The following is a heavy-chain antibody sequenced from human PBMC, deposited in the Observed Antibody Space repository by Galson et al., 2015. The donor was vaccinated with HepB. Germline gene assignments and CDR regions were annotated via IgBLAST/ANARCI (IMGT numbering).Heavy chain of an antibody. CDR2: INAGNGNT. V-gene: IGHV1-3*01. Sequence: SVKVSCKASGYTFTSYAMHWVRQAPGQRLEWMGWINAGNGNTKYSQKFQGRVTITRDTSASTAYMELSSLRSEDTAVYYCARDYSGIQLWLPYGCFDYWGQGTLVTVSS. D-gene: IGHD5-18*01. J-gene: IGHJ4*02. CDR1: GYTFTSYA. CDR3: ARDYSGIQLWLPYGCFDY.